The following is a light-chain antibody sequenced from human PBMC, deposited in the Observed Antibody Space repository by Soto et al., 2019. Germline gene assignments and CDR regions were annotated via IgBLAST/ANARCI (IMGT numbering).Light chain of an antibody. J-gene: IGKJ2*01. CDR2: DVS. CDR3: QQYKVYPYT. CDR1: QGVGGW. V-gene: IGKV1-12*01. Sequence: IQMTQSPSSVSASVGDRVTMTCRASQGVGGWLAWYQQKPGRPPKLLIYDVSFLESGVPSRFSGSGSGTDFNLTISSLRPDDFATFYCQQYKVYPYTFGQGTRLDIQ.